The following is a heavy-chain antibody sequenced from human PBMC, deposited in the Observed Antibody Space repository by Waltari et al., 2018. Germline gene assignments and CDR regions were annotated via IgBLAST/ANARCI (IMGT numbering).Heavy chain of an antibody. D-gene: IGHD3-22*01. J-gene: IGHJ6*02. Sequence: QVQLVESGGGVVQPGRSLRLSCAASEFTFSSYAMHWVRQAPGKGLEWVEVISNNERNIYCVDSVKGRFTISRDNSKKMLYLQMNNLRPEDTAVYYCARDYCDRTNCHGMDVWGQGTTVTVSS. CDR3: ARDYCDRTNCHGMDV. V-gene: IGHV3-30*04. CDR1: EFTFSSYA. CDR2: ISNNERNI.